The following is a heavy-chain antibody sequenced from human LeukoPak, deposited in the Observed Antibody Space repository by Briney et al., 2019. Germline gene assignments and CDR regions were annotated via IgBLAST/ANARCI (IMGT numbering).Heavy chain of an antibody. CDR3: AGGIAAADHFDY. Sequence: KPSETLSLTCAVYGGSFSGYYWSWIRQPPGKGLEWIGYIYYSGSTNYNPSLKSRVTISVDTSKNQFPLKLSSVTAADTAVYYCAGGIAAADHFDYWGQGTLVTVSS. CDR1: GGSFSGYY. V-gene: IGHV4-59*08. CDR2: IYYSGST. D-gene: IGHD6-13*01. J-gene: IGHJ4*02.